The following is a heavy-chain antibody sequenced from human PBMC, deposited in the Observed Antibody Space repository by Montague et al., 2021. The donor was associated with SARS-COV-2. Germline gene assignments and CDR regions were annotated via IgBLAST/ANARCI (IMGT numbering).Heavy chain of an antibody. Sequence: SETLSLTCTVSGASVASGNFYWSWIQQPPGKGLEWIGYMYYTGHPNYNPSLESRVTMPVDPSKNQFSLTLTSVTAADTAVYYCARSRANVPSRPGFDYWGQGALVTVSS. CDR3: ARSRANVPSRPGFDY. CDR1: GASVASGNFY. V-gene: IGHV4-61*01. D-gene: IGHD6-6*01. CDR2: MYYTGHP. J-gene: IGHJ4*02.